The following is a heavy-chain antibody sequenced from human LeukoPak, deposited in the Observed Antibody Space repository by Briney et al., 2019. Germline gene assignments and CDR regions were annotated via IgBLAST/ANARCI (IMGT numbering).Heavy chain of an antibody. J-gene: IGHJ6*02. Sequence: GSVKVSCKASGYTFTSCGISWVRQAPGQGLEWMGWISAYNGNTNYAQKLQGRVTMTTDTSTSTAYMELRSLRSDDTAVYYCARTDVVVVAATSYYYYGMDVWGQGTTVTVSS. CDR2: ISAYNGNT. CDR1: GYTFTSCG. D-gene: IGHD2-15*01. CDR3: ARTDVVVVAATSYYYYGMDV. V-gene: IGHV1-18*01.